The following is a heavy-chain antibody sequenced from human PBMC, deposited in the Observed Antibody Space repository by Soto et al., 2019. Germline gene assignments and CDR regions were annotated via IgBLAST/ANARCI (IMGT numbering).Heavy chain of an antibody. CDR3: AKDGASGSYPPYYYFGMDV. V-gene: IGHV3-23*01. J-gene: IGHJ6*02. D-gene: IGHD1-26*01. Sequence: DVQLLESGGGLVQPGGSLRLSCAASGFTFSSYAMSWVRQAPGKGLEWVSSISGSGGNAYYADSVKGRFSISRDNSKNTLRLQMNSLRADDTAVYYCAKDGASGSYPPYYYFGMDVWGQGTTVTVSS. CDR1: GFTFSSYA. CDR2: ISGSGGNA.